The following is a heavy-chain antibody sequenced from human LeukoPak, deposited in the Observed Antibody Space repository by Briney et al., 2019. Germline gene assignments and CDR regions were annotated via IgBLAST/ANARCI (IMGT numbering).Heavy chain of an antibody. Sequence: ASVKVSCKASGYTFTDYYMHWVRQAPGQGLEWMGWINPNSGGTNYAQKFQGRVTMTRDTSISTAYMELSRLRSDDTAVYYCARVSSSGWPVNWFDPWGQGTLVTVSS. V-gene: IGHV1-2*02. J-gene: IGHJ5*02. CDR3: ARVSSSGWPVNWFDP. CDR1: GYTFTDYY. D-gene: IGHD6-19*01. CDR2: INPNSGGT.